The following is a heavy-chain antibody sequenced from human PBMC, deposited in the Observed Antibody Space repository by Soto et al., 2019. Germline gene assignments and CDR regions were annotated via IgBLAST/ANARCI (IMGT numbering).Heavy chain of an antibody. CDR2: IYHSGST. Sequence: SETLSLTCAVSGGSISSSNWWSWVRQPPGKGLEWIGEIYHSGSTNYNPSLKSRVTISVDKSKNQFSLKLSSVTAADTAVYYCARDYDFWSGHYTDSSYGMDVWGQGTTVTVS. D-gene: IGHD3-3*01. CDR1: GGSISSSNW. CDR3: ARDYDFWSGHYTDSSYGMDV. J-gene: IGHJ6*02. V-gene: IGHV4-4*02.